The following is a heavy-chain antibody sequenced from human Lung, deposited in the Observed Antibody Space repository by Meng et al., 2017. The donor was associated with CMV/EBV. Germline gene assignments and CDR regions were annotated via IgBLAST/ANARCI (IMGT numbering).Heavy chain of an antibody. CDR2: IYYTGST. D-gene: IGHD2-15*01. V-gene: IGHV4-30-4*01. J-gene: IGHJ4*02. CDR1: GGSISSGDYY. Sequence: QVHLRESGPGLVNPSQTLSLTCTVSGGSISSGDYYWSWIRQPPGKGLEWIGYIYYTGSTYYNPSLKSRVIISVDTSKNQFSLKLNSVTAADTAVYYCARVGGCSGGGCYHRLFDYWGQGTLVTVSS. CDR3: ARVGGCSGGGCYHRLFDY.